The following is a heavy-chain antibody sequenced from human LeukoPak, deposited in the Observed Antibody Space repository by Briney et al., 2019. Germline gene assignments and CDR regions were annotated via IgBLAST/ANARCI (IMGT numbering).Heavy chain of an antibody. D-gene: IGHD2-2*01. Sequence: GGSLRLSCAASGFTFSSYWMHWVRQAPGKGLVWVSRINTDGSSTSYADSVKGRFTISRDNAKNTLYLQMNSLRAEDTAVYYCARVAKYQLLPEYFQHWGQGTLVTVSS. J-gene: IGHJ1*01. CDR1: GFTFSSYW. CDR2: INTDGSST. CDR3: ARVAKYQLLPEYFQH. V-gene: IGHV3-74*01.